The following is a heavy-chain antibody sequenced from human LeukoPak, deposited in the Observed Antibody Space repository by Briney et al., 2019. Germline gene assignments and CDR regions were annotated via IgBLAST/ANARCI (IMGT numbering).Heavy chain of an antibody. D-gene: IGHD4-23*01. J-gene: IGHJ4*02. CDR1: GASLNSDSYY. CDR2: IYNGGST. CDR3: ARHYRGLDY. Sequence: SETLSLTCTVSGASLNSDSYYWGWLRQPPGKGLEWVAHIYNGGSTNYNPSLKSRVTMSVDTSKNHFSVKLSSVTAADTAVYYCARHYRGLDYWGQGTLATVSS. V-gene: IGHV4-61*03.